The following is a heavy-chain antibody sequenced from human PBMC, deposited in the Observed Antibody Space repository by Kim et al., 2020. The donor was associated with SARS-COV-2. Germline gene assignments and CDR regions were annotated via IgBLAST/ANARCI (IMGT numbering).Heavy chain of an antibody. CDR3: ARSMLSWRGFLDY. Sequence: SETLSLTCAVYGGSFSGYYWSWIRQPPGKGLEWIGEINHSGSTNYNPSLKSRVTISVDTSKNQFSLKLSSVTAADTAVYYCARSMLSWRGFLDYWGQGTLVTVSS. D-gene: IGHD2-8*01. V-gene: IGHV4-34*01. J-gene: IGHJ4*02. CDR2: INHSGST. CDR1: GGSFSGYY.